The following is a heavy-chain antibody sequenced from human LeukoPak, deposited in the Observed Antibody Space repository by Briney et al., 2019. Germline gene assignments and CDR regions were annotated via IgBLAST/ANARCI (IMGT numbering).Heavy chain of an antibody. D-gene: IGHD2-2*01. CDR1: GYTFAKYA. CDR3: ATYPYQPLGGY. CDR2: FDPEDGET. Sequence: ASVKVSCKASGYTFAKYAIHWVRQAPGQRLEWMGGFDPEDGETIYAQKFQGRVTMTEDTSTDTAYMELSSLGSEDTAVYYCATYPYQPLGGYWGQGTLVTVSS. V-gene: IGHV1-24*01. J-gene: IGHJ4*02.